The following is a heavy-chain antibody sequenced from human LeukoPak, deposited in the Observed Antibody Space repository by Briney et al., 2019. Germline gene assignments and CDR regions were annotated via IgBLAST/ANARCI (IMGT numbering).Heavy chain of an antibody. CDR1: GYTFTAYY. CDR2: INPNSGGT. J-gene: IGHJ4*02. Sequence: GASVKVSCKASGYTFTAYYMHWVRQAPGQGLEWMGWINPNSGGTNYAQKFQGRVTMTRDTSISTAYMERRRLRSEGTAVYYCARSVHIVVVTAIGYWGQGTLVTVSS. CDR3: ARSVHIVVVTAIGY. V-gene: IGHV1-2*02. D-gene: IGHD2-21*02.